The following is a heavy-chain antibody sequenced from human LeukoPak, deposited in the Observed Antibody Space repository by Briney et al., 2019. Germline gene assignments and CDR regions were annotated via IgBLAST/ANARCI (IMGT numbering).Heavy chain of an antibody. Sequence: PGGSLRLSCAASGFTFSSYWMTWVRQAPGKGLEWVSAISGSGGSTYYADSVKGRFTISRDNSKNTLYLQMNSLRAEDTAVYYCAKLRRSVRGVIMERPIDYWGQGTLVTVSS. CDR1: GFTFSSYW. V-gene: IGHV3-23*01. D-gene: IGHD3-10*01. CDR2: ISGSGGST. J-gene: IGHJ4*02. CDR3: AKLRRSVRGVIMERPIDY.